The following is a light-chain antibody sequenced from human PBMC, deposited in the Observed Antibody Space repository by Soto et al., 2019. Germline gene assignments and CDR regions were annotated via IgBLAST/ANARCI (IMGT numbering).Light chain of an antibody. V-gene: IGLV4-69*01. J-gene: IGLJ2*01. Sequence: QPVLTQSPSASASLGASVKLTCTLSSGHSNFAIAWHQQQPDRGPRYLMKVNTDDSHDKGDGIPDRFSGSTSGAERFLTISSLQSEDEADYYCQTWGTGTHVVFGGGTKVTVL. CDR3: QTWGTGTHVV. CDR2: VNTDDSH. CDR1: SGHSNFA.